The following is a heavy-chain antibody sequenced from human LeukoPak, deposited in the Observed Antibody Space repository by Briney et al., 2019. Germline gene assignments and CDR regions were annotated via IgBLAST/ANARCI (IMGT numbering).Heavy chain of an antibody. CDR3: ARHMSGYDAFDI. Sequence: PSETLSLTCTVSVGSISSCYWSWIRQSPGKGLEWIGYIYYSGSTNFNPSLKSRVSISVDTSKNEFSLRLSSMTAADTAVYYCARHMSGYDAFDIWGQGTMVTVSS. J-gene: IGHJ3*02. CDR2: IYYSGST. V-gene: IGHV4-59*01. D-gene: IGHD1-26*01. CDR1: VGSISSCY.